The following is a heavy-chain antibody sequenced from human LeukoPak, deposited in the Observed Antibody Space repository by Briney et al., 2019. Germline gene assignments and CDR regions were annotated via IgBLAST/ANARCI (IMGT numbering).Heavy chain of an antibody. V-gene: IGHV3-30*04. CDR1: GFTFSSYA. Sequence: PGGSLRLSCAASGFTFSSYAMHWVRQAPGKGLEWVAVISYDGSNKYYADSVKGRFTISRDNSKNTLYLQMNSLRAEDTAVYYCASIPAGSWYNGVDYWGQGTLVTVSS. CDR2: ISYDGSNK. CDR3: ASIPAGSWYNGVDY. D-gene: IGHD6-13*01. J-gene: IGHJ4*02.